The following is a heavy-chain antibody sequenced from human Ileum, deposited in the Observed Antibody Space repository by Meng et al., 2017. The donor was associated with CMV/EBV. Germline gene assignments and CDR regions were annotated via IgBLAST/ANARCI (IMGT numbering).Heavy chain of an antibody. Sequence: QAQLQESGSGLVKPSQTLSLPCTVSGCSITNDDYYWSWIRQPPGKGLEWIGYIYYNGITSYNPSLKSRIAISVDTSKSQFSLIVSSVTAADTAVYYCAKYSGPSRWFDPWGQGTLVTVSS. V-gene: IGHV4-30-4*01. D-gene: IGHD5-12*01. J-gene: IGHJ5*02. CDR3: AKYSGPSRWFDP. CDR1: GCSITNDDYY. CDR2: IYYNGIT.